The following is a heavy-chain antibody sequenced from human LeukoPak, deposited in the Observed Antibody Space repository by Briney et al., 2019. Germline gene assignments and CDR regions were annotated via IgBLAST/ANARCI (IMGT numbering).Heavy chain of an antibody. V-gene: IGHV3-23*01. D-gene: IGHD3-22*01. CDR3: ARADYYDSSGYNDY. Sequence: GGSLRLSCAASGFSFSTYAMSWVRHAPGKGLAWVSALSGSGDSTYYADSVKGRFTISRDNSKNTLYLQMTSLRAEDTAVYYCARADYYDSSGYNDYWGQGTLVTVSS. CDR2: LSGSGDST. J-gene: IGHJ4*02. CDR1: GFSFSTYA.